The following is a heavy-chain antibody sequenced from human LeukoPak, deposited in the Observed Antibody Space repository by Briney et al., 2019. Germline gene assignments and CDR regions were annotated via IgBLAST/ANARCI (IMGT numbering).Heavy chain of an antibody. CDR1: GFTFSCYA. V-gene: IGHV3-23*01. D-gene: IGHD2-15*01. CDR3: AKDGYCSGGSCYLYY. CDR2: ISGSGGST. Sequence: GGSLRLSCAASGFTFSCYAMNWVRQAPGKGLQWVSTISGSGGSTYYADSVKGRFTISRDNSKNTLYLQMNSLRAEDTAVYYCAKDGYCSGGSCYLYYWGQGTTVTVSS. J-gene: IGHJ6*02.